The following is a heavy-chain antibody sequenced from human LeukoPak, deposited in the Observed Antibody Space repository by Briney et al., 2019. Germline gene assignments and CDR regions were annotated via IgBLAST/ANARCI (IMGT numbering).Heavy chain of an antibody. CDR1: GYTFTSYY. D-gene: IGHD3-22*01. CDR3: ASDSRGESHDY. V-gene: IGHV1-46*01. CDR2: INPSGGST. Sequence: ASVKVSCKASGYTFTSYYMHWVRQAPGQGLEWMGIINPSGGSTSYAQKFQGRVTMTRDTSTSTVYMELSSLRSEDTAVCYCASDSRGESHDYWGQGTLVTVSS. J-gene: IGHJ4*02.